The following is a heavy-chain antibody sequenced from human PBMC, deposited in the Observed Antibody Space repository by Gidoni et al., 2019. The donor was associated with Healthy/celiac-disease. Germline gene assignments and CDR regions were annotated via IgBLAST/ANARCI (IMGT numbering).Heavy chain of an antibody. J-gene: IGHJ4*02. Sequence: QLQLQASRPGRVKPSETLSLTCADSGGSNCSSSDYWGWIRQPPGKGLEWIGSIYDSGSTYYNPSLQSRVTISVDTPTIQFSLKLSSVTAADTAVYYCARDRYYDSSGYYSYYWGQGTLVTVSS. CDR1: GGSNCSSSDY. D-gene: IGHD3-22*01. CDR2: IYDSGST. V-gene: IGHV4-39*07. CDR3: ARDRYYDSSGYYSYY.